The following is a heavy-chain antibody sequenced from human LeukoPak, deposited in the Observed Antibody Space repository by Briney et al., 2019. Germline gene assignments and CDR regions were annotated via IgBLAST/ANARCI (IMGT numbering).Heavy chain of an antibody. D-gene: IGHD6-6*01. V-gene: IGHV4-61*02. CDR1: GGSISSSSYY. CDR2: IYTSGST. CDR3: ARSPYGTSSSDY. Sequence: SETLSLTCTVSGGSISSSSYYWSWFRQPAGKGLEFIGRIYTSGSTEYNPSLKSRVTISVDTSKNQFSLKLSSVTAADTAMYYCARSPYGTSSSDYWGQGTLVTVSS. J-gene: IGHJ4*02.